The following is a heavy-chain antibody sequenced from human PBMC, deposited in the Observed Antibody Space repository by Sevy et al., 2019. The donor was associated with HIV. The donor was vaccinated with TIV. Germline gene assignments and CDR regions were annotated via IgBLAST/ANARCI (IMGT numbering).Heavy chain of an antibody. J-gene: IGHJ4*02. CDR1: GFTFSSYS. CDR3: ARGILTVVVPAADY. Sequence: GGSLRLSCAASGFTFSSYSMNWVRQAPGKGLEWVSSISSSSSYIYYADSVKGRFNISRDNAKNSLYLKMNSLRAEDTAVYYCARGILTVVVPAADYWGQGTLVTVSS. D-gene: IGHD2-2*01. CDR2: ISSSSSYI. V-gene: IGHV3-21*01.